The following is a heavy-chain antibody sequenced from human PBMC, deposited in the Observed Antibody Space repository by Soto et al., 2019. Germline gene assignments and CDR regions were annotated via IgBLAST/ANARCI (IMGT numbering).Heavy chain of an antibody. CDR1: GYTFTSYG. V-gene: IGHV1-18*01. Sequence: DPVKVSCKASGYTFTSYGISWVRQAPGQGLEWLGWISAYNGNTNYAQKLQGRVTMTTDTSTSTAYMELRSLRSDDTAVYFCARDNPGRGAFDIWGQGTMVTVSS. J-gene: IGHJ3*02. CDR3: ARDNPGRGAFDI. CDR2: ISAYNGNT.